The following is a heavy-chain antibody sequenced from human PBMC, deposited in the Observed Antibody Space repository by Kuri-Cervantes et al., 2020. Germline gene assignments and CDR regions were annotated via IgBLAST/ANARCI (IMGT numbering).Heavy chain of an antibody. CDR3: AKQGHAVTTLEHYFAH. Sequence: GESLKISCAASGFTFSNAWMSWVRQAPGKGLEWVGRIKSKTDGGTTEYAAPVKGRFTISRDDSKNTLYLQMNSLRAEDSAVYYCAKQGHAVTTLEHYFAHWGQGTLVTVSS. CDR2: IKSKTDGGTT. J-gene: IGHJ4*02. CDR1: GFTFSNAW. V-gene: IGHV3-15*01. D-gene: IGHD4-11*01.